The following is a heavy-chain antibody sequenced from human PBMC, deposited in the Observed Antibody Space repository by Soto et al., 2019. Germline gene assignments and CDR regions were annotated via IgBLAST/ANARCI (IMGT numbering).Heavy chain of an antibody. V-gene: IGHV4-31*03. Sequence: QVQLQESGPGLVKPSQTLSLTCTVSGGSISSGGYYWSWIRQHPGKGLEWIGYIYYSGSTYYNPSLKSRVTISVDTSKNQFSLKLSSGTAEDTAVYYCARSPYDYVWGSYRYDAFDIWGQGTMVTVSS. D-gene: IGHD3-16*02. CDR1: GGSISSGGYY. J-gene: IGHJ3*02. CDR2: IYYSGST. CDR3: ARSPYDYVWGSYRYDAFDI.